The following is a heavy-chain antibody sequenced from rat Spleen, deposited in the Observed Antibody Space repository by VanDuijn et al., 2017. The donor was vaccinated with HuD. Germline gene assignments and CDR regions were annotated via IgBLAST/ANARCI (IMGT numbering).Heavy chain of an antibody. Sequence: EVQLVESGGGLVQPGKSLKLSCAASGFTFSDYYMAWVRQAPTKGLEWVATISYDGSSTYYRDSVKGRFTVSRDNAKSILSLQMDSLKSEDTATYYCTTQGIIRIPLFDYWGRGVMVTVSS. CDR1: GFTFSDYY. D-gene: IGHD4-3*01. J-gene: IGHJ2*01. CDR2: ISYDGSST. CDR3: TTQGIIRIPLFDY. V-gene: IGHV5-20*01.